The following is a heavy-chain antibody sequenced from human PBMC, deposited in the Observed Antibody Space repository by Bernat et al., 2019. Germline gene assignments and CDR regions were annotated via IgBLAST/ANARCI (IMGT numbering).Heavy chain of an antibody. CDR2: ISGSGGST. CDR3: AKDWTAAGISPFDY. V-gene: IGHV3-23*01. Sequence: EVQLLESGGGLVQPGGSLRLSCAASGFTFSSYAMSWVRQAPGKGLEWVSAISGSGGSTYYADSVKGRFTISRDNSKNTLYMQMNGLGAEETAVYYCAKDWTAAGISPFDYWGQGTLVTVSS. D-gene: IGHD6-13*01. J-gene: IGHJ4*02. CDR1: GFTFSSYA.